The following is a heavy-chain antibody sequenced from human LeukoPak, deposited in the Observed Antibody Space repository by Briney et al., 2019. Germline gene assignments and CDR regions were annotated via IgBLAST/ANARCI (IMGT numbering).Heavy chain of an antibody. D-gene: IGHD6-13*01. CDR3: ARGRYSSSWTTDY. V-gene: IGHV3-48*01. Sequence: GGSLRLSCAASGFIFSSYSMNWVRQAPGKGLEWVSYISSSSSTIYYADSVKGRFTISRDNAKNSLYLQMNSLRAEDTAVYYCARGRYSSSWTTDYWGQGTLVTVSS. CDR2: ISSSSSTI. J-gene: IGHJ4*02. CDR1: GFIFSSYS.